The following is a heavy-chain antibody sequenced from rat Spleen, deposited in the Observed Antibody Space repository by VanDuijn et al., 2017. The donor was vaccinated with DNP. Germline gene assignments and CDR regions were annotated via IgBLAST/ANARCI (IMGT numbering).Heavy chain of an antibody. CDR3: TTDFERGY. CDR1: GFNFDDFW. J-gene: IGHJ2*01. D-gene: IGHD1-11*01. Sequence: EVQLVETGGGLVQPGRSLKLSCAASGFNFDDFWMGWVRQAPTKGLEWVASISTSGEYTHYRDSVKGRFTVSRDNAKSTLYLQMDSLRSEDTATYYCTTDFERGYWGQGVMVTVSS. V-gene: IGHV5-27*01. CDR2: ISTSGEYT.